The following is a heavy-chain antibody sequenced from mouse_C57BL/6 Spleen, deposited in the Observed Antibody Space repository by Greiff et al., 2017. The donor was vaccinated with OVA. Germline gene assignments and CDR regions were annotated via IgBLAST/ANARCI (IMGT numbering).Heavy chain of an antibody. CDR2: IYPSDSET. D-gene: IGHD1-1*01. J-gene: IGHJ2*01. CDR1: GYTFTSYW. CDR3: ARFSPIYYYGSSYYFDY. V-gene: IGHV1-61*01. Sequence: VQLQQPGAELVRPGSSVKLSCKASGYTFTSYWMDWVKQRPGQGLEWIGNIYPSDSETHYNQKLKDKATLTVDKSSRTAYMQLSSLTSEDSAVYYCARFSPIYYYGSSYYFDYWGQGTTLTVSS.